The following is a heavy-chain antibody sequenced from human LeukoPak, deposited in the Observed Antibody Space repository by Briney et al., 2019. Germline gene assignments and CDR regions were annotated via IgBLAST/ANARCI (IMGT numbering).Heavy chain of an antibody. CDR2: ISSSSSYI. CDR3: ARADGDYDGNFDY. D-gene: IGHD3-22*01. CDR1: GFTFSSYS. Sequence: KTGGSLRLSCAASGFTFSSYSMNWVRQAPGKWREWVSSISSSSSYIYYADSVKGRFTISRDNAKNSLYLQMNSLRAEDTAVYYCARADGDYDGNFDYWGQGTLVTVSS. V-gene: IGHV3-21*01. J-gene: IGHJ4*02.